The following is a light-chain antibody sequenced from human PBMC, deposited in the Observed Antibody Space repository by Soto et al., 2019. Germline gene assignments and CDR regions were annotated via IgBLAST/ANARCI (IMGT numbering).Light chain of an antibody. CDR2: LAS. CDR3: MQALHTPR. CDR1: QSLLHSNGYVY. Sequence: EIVVTQSPLSLPVTPGEPASISCRSSQSLLHSNGYVYLDWYLQKPGQSPQLLIYLASNRAFGVPDRFSGSGSGTDFTLKISRVEAEDVGIYYCMQALHTPRFGQGTKVEIK. V-gene: IGKV2-28*01. J-gene: IGKJ1*01.